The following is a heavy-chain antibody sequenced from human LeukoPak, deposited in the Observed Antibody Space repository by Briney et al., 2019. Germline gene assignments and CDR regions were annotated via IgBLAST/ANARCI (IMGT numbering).Heavy chain of an antibody. V-gene: IGHV3-23*01. J-gene: IGHJ4*02. CDR1: GISFSGYV. D-gene: IGHD6-13*01. CDR3: AKNSGWFRFDY. Sequence: QSGGSLRLSCAASGISFSGYVMSWVRQAPGKGLEWVSAISGSGDGTYYADSVKGRFTISRDNSKNTLYLQMSSLRAEDTAVYYCAKNSGWFRFDYWGQGTLVTVSS. CDR2: ISGSGDGT.